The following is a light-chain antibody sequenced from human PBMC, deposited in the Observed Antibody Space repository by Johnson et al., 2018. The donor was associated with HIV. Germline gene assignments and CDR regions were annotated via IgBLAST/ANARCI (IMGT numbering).Light chain of an antibody. J-gene: IGLJ1*01. CDR1: TSNIGNND. CDR3: GTWDSSLSVSYV. V-gene: IGLV1-51*01. Sequence: QSVLTQPPSVSAAPGQKVTISCSGSTSNIGNNDVSWYRHLPGTAPKLLIYDNNKRPSGISDRFSASKSGTSATLGITALQPGDEADYYCGTWDSSLSVSYVFGSGTKVTVL. CDR2: DNN.